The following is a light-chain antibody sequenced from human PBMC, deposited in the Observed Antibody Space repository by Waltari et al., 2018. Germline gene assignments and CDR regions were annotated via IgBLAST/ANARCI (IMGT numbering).Light chain of an antibody. Sequence: DIQMTQSPSSVSAFLGDRVTITCRASQDIKTYLAWYQHKPGRAPKLLIFGASGLQTGAPSRFSGSGSGIYFTLTISSLQPEDLATYYCQHADTFPLTFGGGTKVEIK. CDR3: QHADTFPLT. V-gene: IGKV1-12*01. CDR2: GAS. J-gene: IGKJ4*01. CDR1: QDIKTY.